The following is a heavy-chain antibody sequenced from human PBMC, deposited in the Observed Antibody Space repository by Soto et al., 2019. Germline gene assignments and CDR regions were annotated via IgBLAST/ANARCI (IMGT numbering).Heavy chain of an antibody. CDR3: ARARIIATFDY. CDR2: INVGNGNT. D-gene: IGHD3-10*01. V-gene: IGHV1-3*01. CDR1: GYTFTSYA. J-gene: IGHJ4*02. Sequence: QVQLVQSGAEVKKPGASVKVSCKASGYTFTSYAMHWVRQAPGQRLEWMGWINVGNGNTKYSQRFQGRVTITRDTSASTAYRALSSLRSEATPVYYCARARIIATFDYWGQGTLVTVSS.